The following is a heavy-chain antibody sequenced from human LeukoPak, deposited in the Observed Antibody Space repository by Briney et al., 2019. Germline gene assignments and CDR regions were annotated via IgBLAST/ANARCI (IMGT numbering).Heavy chain of an antibody. Sequence: GGSLRLSCAASGFTFSSYAMHWVRQAPGKGLEWGAVISYDGSNKYYADSVKGRFTISRDNSKNTLYLQMNSLRAEDTAVYYCARGPPYLITMVRGVITLGAFDIWGQGTMVTVSS. D-gene: IGHD3-10*01. V-gene: IGHV3-30-3*01. CDR2: ISYDGSNK. CDR3: ARGPPYLITMVRGVITLGAFDI. J-gene: IGHJ3*02. CDR1: GFTFSSYA.